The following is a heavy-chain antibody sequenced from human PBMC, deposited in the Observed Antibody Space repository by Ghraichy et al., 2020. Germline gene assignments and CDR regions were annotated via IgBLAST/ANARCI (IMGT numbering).Heavy chain of an antibody. CDR2: IKQDGSEK. CDR3: ARDSPNYYGSYYYYGMDV. Sequence: GGSLRLSCAASGFTFSSYWMSWVRQAPGKGLEWVANIKQDGSEKYYVDSVKGRFTISRDNAKNSLYLQMNSLRVEDTALYYCARDSPNYYGSYYYYGMDVWGQGTMVTVSS. V-gene: IGHV3-7*01. J-gene: IGHJ6*02. CDR1: GFTFSSYW. D-gene: IGHD3-10*01.